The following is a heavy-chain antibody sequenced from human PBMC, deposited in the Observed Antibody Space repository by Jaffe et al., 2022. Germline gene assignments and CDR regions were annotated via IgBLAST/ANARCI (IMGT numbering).Heavy chain of an antibody. CDR2: ISSSGSTI. V-gene: IGHV3-48*03. J-gene: IGHJ3*02. CDR1: GFTFSSYE. CDR3: ASVPRGAFDI. D-gene: IGHD2-2*01. Sequence: EVQLVESGGGLVQPGGSLRLSCAASGFTFSSYEMNWVRQAPGKGLEWVSYISSSGSTIYYADSVKGRFTISRDNAKNSLYLQMNSLRAEDTAVYYCASVPRGAFDIWGQGTMVTVSS.